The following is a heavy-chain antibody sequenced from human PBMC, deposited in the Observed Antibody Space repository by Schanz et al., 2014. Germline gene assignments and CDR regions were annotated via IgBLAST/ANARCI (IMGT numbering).Heavy chain of an antibody. CDR1: GYSFTDYY. Sequence: QVQLVQSGAEVKKPGASVKVSCKASGYSFTDYYIHWVRQAPGQGLEWMGWINPNSGGTDYAPTFQGRVSMTRDTSISTAYMEVTRLVSSDTAVYYCARRGPNCSNNACYHGWFDPWGQGTLVTVSS. D-gene: IGHD4-4*01. CDR2: INPNSGGT. J-gene: IGHJ5*02. CDR3: ARRGPNCSNNACYHGWFDP. V-gene: IGHV1-2*02.